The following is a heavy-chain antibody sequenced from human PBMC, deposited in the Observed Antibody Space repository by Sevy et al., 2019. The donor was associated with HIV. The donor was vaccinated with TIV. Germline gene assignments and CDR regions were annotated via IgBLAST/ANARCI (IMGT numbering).Heavy chain of an antibody. Sequence: SETLSLTCTVSGGSISSGGYYWSWIRQHPGKGLEWIGYIYYSGSTYYNPSLKSRVTISVDTSKNQFSLKLSSVTAADTAMYYCARGILLCFGEFRETLYNPFDPWGQGTLVTVSS. CDR1: GGSISSGGYY. J-gene: IGHJ5*02. V-gene: IGHV4-31*03. CDR2: IYYSGST. D-gene: IGHD3-10*01. CDR3: ARGILLCFGEFRETLYNPFDP.